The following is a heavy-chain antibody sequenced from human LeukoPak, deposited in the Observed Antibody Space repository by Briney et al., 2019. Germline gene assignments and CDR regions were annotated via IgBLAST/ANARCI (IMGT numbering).Heavy chain of an antibody. Sequence: SETLSLSCTVSGDSISSSSYYWGWIRQPPGKWLEWIGSIFCSGSMYYKPSLKSRVTISVDTSKNQFSLKLSSVTAADTAVYYCARGRSGELTWAFTLDSWGQGTLVTVSS. CDR2: IFCSGSM. CDR1: GDSISSSSYY. CDR3: ARGRSGELTWAFTLDS. D-gene: IGHD3-10*01. V-gene: IGHV4-39*01. J-gene: IGHJ4*02.